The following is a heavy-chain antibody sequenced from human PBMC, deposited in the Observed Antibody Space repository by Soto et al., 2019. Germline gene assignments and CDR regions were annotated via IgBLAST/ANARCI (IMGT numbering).Heavy chain of an antibody. CDR1: GYPFTTFG. V-gene: IGHV1-18*04. CDR3: ARVFGHLFDP. Sequence: QVQLVQSGAEVKKPGASVKVSCTASGYPFTTFGISWVRQAPGQGVEWMGWIRPYNGDTNSAQKFQGRVTMTTDTSTNTAYMELRTLRSDDTAVYYCARVFGHLFDPWGQGTLVTVSS. J-gene: IGHJ5*02. CDR2: IRPYNGDT. D-gene: IGHD2-21*01.